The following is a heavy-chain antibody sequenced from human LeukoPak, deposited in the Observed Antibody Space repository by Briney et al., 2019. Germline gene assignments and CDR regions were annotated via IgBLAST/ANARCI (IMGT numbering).Heavy chain of an antibody. V-gene: IGHV3-66*01. J-gene: IGHJ3*02. Sequence: GGSLRLSCAASGFTVSSHYMSWVRQAPGKGLEWVSVIYSGGSTYYADSVKGRFTISRDNSKNTLYLQMNSLRAEDTAVYYCARVGDSSGYQQTDAFDIWGQGTMVTVSS. CDR3: ARVGDSSGYQQTDAFDI. CDR2: IYSGGST. CDR1: GFTVSSHY. D-gene: IGHD3-22*01.